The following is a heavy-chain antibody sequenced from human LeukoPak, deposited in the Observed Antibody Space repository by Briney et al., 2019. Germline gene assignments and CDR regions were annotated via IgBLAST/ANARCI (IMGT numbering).Heavy chain of an antibody. CDR2: IYHGGST. CDR3: ARDGRIRFPITNWFDP. V-gene: IGHV4-38-2*02. CDR1: GYSISRGYY. J-gene: IGHJ5*02. D-gene: IGHD3-3*01. Sequence: PSETLSLTCTVSGYSISRGYYWGWIRQPPGKGLEWIASIYHGGSTYYNPSLKSRVTISVDTSKNQFSLKLSSVTAADTAVYYCARDGRIRFPITNWFDPWGQGTLVTVSS.